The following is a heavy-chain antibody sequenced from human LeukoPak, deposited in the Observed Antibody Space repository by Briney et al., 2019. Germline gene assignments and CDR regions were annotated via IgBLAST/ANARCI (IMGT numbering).Heavy chain of an antibody. CDR3: ARGSPVYSSSPNPLDY. Sequence: GGSLRLSCAASGFTFSSYAMSWVRQAPGKGLEWVSAISGSGGSTYYADSVKGRFTISRDNSKNTLYLQMNSLRAEDTAVYYCARGSPVYSSSPNPLDYWGQGTLVTVSS. D-gene: IGHD6-13*01. CDR2: ISGSGGST. J-gene: IGHJ4*02. V-gene: IGHV3-23*01. CDR1: GFTFSSYA.